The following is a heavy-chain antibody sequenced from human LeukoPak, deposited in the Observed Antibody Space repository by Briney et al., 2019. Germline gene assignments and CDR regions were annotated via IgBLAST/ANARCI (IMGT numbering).Heavy chain of an antibody. CDR1: GGTFSSYA. CDR2: IIPIFGTA. D-gene: IGHD3-22*01. V-gene: IGHV1-69*05. J-gene: IGHJ5*02. Sequence: ASVKVPCKASGGTFSSYAISWVRQAPGQGLEWMGGIIPIFGTANYAQKFQGRVTITTDESTSTAYMELSSLRSEDTAVYYCASSSGYYYPNWFDPWGQGTLVTVSS. CDR3: ASSSGYYYPNWFDP.